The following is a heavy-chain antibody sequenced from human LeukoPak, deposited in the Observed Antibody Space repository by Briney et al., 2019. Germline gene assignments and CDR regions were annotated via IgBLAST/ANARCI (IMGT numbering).Heavy chain of an antibody. CDR3: AKHGYCSGISCFFDF. J-gene: IGHJ4*02. CDR2: HSGSGPYT. D-gene: IGHD2-2*03. CDR1: GFTFSSYP. V-gene: IGHV3-23*01. Sequence: GGSLRLSCAASGFTFSSYPMSWARQAPGKTLECLSEHSGSGPYTFYTDSVKGRFTISRDSSKNTLYLQMNSLRAEDTALYYCAKHGYCSGISCFFDFWCQGTLVTVSS.